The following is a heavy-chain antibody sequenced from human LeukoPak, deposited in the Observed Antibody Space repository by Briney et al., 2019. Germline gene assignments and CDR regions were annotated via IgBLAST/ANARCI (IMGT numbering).Heavy chain of an antibody. V-gene: IGHV3-30*03. Sequence: PGRSLRLSCGASGFIFSTHGMHWVRQAPGKGLEWVAVISYDGSNKYYADSVKGRFTISRDNSKNTLYLQMNSLRAEDTAVYYCARLHGSSGWYFWAGDAVDYWGQGTLVTVSS. CDR3: ARLHGSSGWYFWAGDAVDY. CDR2: ISYDGSNK. D-gene: IGHD6-19*01. J-gene: IGHJ4*02. CDR1: GFIFSTHG.